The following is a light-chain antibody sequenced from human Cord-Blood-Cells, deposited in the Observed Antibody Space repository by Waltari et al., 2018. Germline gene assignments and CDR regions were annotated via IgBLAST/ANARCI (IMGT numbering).Light chain of an antibody. Sequence: QSALTQPASVSGSPGQSITISCTGTSSDVGSYNLVSWYQQHPGKAPKPMIYEGSKRPSGFSNRFSGSKSGNTASLTISGLQAEDEADYYCCSYAGSSTVFGGGTKLTVL. V-gene: IGLV2-23*01. CDR2: EGS. CDR1: SSDVGSYNL. J-gene: IGLJ3*02. CDR3: CSYAGSSTV.